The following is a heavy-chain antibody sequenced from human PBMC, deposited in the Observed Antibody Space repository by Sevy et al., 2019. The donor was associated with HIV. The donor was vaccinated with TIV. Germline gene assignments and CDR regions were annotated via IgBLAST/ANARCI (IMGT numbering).Heavy chain of an antibody. CDR2: IKADGSDK. Sequence: GGSLRLSCAASGFTFSANWMNWVRQAPGKGLEWVANIKADGSDKHYVDSVEGRFTISSDNAKDLLFLQMSSLRVEDTAVYYCAHETFGRFESWGQGTRVTVFS. D-gene: IGHD3-16*01. J-gene: IGHJ4*02. CDR1: GFTFSANW. V-gene: IGHV3-7*01. CDR3: AHETFGRFES.